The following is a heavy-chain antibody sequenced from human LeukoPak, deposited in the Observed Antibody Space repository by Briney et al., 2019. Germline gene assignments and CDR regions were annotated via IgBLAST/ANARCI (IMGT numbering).Heavy chain of an antibody. V-gene: IGHV3-11*04. CDR2: ISSSGSTL. CDR1: RFTFSDYF. Sequence: GGSLRLSCAAYRFTFSDYFMTWIRQAPGKGLEWVSYISSSGSTLYYADSVKGRFTVSRDNAKNSLYVQMNSLRAEDTSVYYSARDRVPGEGYNWSLDYWGQGALVTVSS. CDR3: ARDRVPGEGYNWSLDY. J-gene: IGHJ4*02. D-gene: IGHD5-24*01.